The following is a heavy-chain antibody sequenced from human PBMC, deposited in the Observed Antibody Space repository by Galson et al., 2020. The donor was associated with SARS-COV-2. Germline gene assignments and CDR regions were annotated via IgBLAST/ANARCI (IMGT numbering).Heavy chain of an antibody. CDR2: INPNSGGT. CDR3: ARAGVYDFWSGYYSYYYGMDV. Sequence: ASVQVSCKASGYTFTRYYMHWVRQAPGQGLEWMGWINPNSGGTNYAQKFQGRVTMTRDTSISTAYMELSRLRSDDTAVYYCARAGVYDFWSGYYSYYYGMDVWGQGTTVTVSS. CDR1: GYTFTRYY. D-gene: IGHD3-3*01. V-gene: IGHV1-2*02. J-gene: IGHJ6*02.